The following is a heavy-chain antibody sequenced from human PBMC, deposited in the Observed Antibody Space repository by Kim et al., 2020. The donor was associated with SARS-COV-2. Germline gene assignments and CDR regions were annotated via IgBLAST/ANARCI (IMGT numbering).Heavy chain of an antibody. CDR2: ISYDGSDK. J-gene: IGHJ4*02. V-gene: IGHV3-30*04. D-gene: IGHD6-13*01. Sequence: GGSLRLSCAASGFTFSSYALHWVRQAPGKGLEWVAVISYDGSDKYYADSVKGRFTISRDNSNNTLHVQMNSLRPEDKAVYYCAREGPQQVAYYWGQGTLVTVSS. CDR1: GFTFSSYA. CDR3: AREGPQQVAYY.